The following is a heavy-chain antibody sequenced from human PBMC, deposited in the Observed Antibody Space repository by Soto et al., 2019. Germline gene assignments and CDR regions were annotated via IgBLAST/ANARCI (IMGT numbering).Heavy chain of an antibody. Sequence: ASGKVSCKASGYTFTRYTMNWVRQAPGQRLEWMGWINPDNGNTKSSQKFQDRVIITRDTSARTAYMDLSSLRSEDTAVYYCARGIATGQLDPWGQGTLVTLSS. J-gene: IGHJ5*02. CDR2: INPDNGNT. CDR3: ARGIATGQLDP. CDR1: GYTFTRYT. D-gene: IGHD2-15*01. V-gene: IGHV1-3*01.